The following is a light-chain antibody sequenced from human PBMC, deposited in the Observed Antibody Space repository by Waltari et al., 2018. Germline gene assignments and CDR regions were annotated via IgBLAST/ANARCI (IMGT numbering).Light chain of an antibody. V-gene: IGLV1-44*01. Sequence: QSVLTQAPSASGTHGQRVIISCSGSSSNIGNNPVNWYQQVPGTAPKLLIFYNNERPSGVPDRLSGSKSGTSASLAISGLQSEDEADYYCASWDDGLNGWVFGGGTRLTVL. CDR2: YNN. J-gene: IGLJ3*02. CDR3: ASWDDGLNGWV. CDR1: SSNIGNNP.